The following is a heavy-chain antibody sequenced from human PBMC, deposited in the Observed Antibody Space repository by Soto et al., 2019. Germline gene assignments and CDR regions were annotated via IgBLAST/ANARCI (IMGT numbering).Heavy chain of an antibody. D-gene: IGHD1-20*01. Sequence: EVQLVESGGGLVQPGGSLRLSCAASGFTFSSYEMNWVRQAPGKGLEWVSYISSSGSTIYYADSVKGRFTNSRDNAKNSQYLQMNRLRAEDTAVYYCARGIPGERHYYYGLDVWGQGTTVTVSS. CDR2: ISSSGSTI. J-gene: IGHJ6*02. CDR1: GFTFSSYE. CDR3: ARGIPGERHYYYGLDV. V-gene: IGHV3-48*03.